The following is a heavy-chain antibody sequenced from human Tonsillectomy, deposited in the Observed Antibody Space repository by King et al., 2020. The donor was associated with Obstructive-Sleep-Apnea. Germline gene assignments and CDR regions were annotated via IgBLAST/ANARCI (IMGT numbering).Heavy chain of an antibody. J-gene: IGHJ3*02. CDR1: GFSFSGSA. Sequence: VQLVESGGGLVQPGGSLKLSCAASGFSFSGSAMHWVRQASGKGLEWVGRVRNKAFNYATTYAASVKCRFTISRNDSKSTAYLQMNSLKTEDTAVYFCTTLDQLLPTGDAFDIWGQGTTVTVSS. CDR2: VRNKAFNYAT. V-gene: IGHV3-73*01. D-gene: IGHD1-1*01. CDR3: TTLDQLLPTGDAFDI.